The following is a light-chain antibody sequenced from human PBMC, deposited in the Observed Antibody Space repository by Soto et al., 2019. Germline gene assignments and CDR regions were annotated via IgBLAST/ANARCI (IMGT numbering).Light chain of an antibody. CDR3: QQYESLPLT. V-gene: IGKV1-33*01. CDR2: DAS. J-gene: IGKJ5*01. CDR1: QSISSY. Sequence: DIQMTQSPSSLSASVGDRVTITCRASQSISSYLNWYQQKPGKAPKLLIYDASDLETGVPSRFSGSGSGTGFTFTISSLQPEDFATYYCQQYESLPLTFGQGTRLE.